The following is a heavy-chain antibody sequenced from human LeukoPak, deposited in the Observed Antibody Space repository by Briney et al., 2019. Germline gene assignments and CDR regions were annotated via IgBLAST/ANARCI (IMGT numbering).Heavy chain of an antibody. J-gene: IGHJ4*02. V-gene: IGHV3-33*01. D-gene: IGHD3-10*01. Sequence: AARSLRLSCAASGFTFSSYGMHWDRQAPGKGLEWVAVIWYDGSNKYYADSVKGRFTISRDNSKNTLYLQMNSLRAEDTAVYYCARDLSWFGEFDYWGQGTLVTVSS. CDR1: GFTFSSYG. CDR2: IWYDGSNK. CDR3: ARDLSWFGEFDY.